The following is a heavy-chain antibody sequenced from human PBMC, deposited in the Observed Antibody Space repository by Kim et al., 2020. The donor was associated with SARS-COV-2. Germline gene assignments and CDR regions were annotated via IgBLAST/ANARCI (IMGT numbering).Heavy chain of an antibody. Sequence: GGSLRLSCAASGFTLSGFGMHWVRQAPGKGLEWVALISFDGSYEYYPDSVKGRFTISRANSKNTLYLEMNSLRSEDTAVYYCAKDVTSGWYGGSDNYHGVDGWGQGTTVTVSS. CDR2: ISFDGSYE. V-gene: IGHV3-30*18. CDR3: AKDVTSGWYGGSDNYHGVDG. D-gene: IGHD6-19*01. J-gene: IGHJ6*02. CDR1: GFTLSGFG.